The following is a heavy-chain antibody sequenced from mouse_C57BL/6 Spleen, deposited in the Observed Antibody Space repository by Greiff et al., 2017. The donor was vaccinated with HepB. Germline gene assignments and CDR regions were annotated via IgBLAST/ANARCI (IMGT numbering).Heavy chain of an antibody. Sequence: EVHLVESEGGLVQPGSSMKLSCTASGFTFSDYYLAWVRQVPEKGLEWVANINYDGSSTYYLDSLKSRFIISRDNATNILYLQMSSLKSEDTATYYCARDTYYYGSSYAWAMDYWGQGTSVTVSS. CDR3: ARDTYYYGSSYAWAMDY. CDR2: INYDGSST. V-gene: IGHV5-16*01. D-gene: IGHD1-1*01. CDR1: GFTFSDYY. J-gene: IGHJ4*01.